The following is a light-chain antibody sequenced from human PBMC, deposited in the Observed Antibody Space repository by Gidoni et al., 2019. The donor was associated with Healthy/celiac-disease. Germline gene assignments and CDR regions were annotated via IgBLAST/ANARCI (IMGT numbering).Light chain of an antibody. CDR3: QQRSSSPFT. CDR2: DAS. Sequence: EIVFTTSPATLSLSLGASATLSCRASQSVSSYLAWYQQKPGQAPRLLIYDASNRATGIPARFSGSGSGTDFTLTISRLEPEDFAVYYCQQRSSSPFTFGPGTKVDIK. CDR1: QSVSSY. V-gene: IGKV3-11*01. J-gene: IGKJ3*01.